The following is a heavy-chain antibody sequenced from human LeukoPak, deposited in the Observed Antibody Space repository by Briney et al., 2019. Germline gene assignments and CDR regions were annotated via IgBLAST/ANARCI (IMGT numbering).Heavy chain of an antibody. CDR1: GYSFTNYW. Sequence: PGESLKISCQVSGYSFTNYWIGWVRQMPGKGLEWMGMIYPGDSDTRYSPSFQGQITISVDKSISIAYLQWSSLKASDTAMYYCARLLQGVAGTWGYWGQGTLVTV. D-gene: IGHD6-19*01. V-gene: IGHV5-51*01. CDR3: ARLLQGVAGTWGY. CDR2: IYPGDSDT. J-gene: IGHJ4*02.